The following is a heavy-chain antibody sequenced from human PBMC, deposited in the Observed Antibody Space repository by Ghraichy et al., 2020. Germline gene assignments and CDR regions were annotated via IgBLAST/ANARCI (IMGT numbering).Heavy chain of an antibody. CDR2: IYSGGTT. CDR3: ARSILQLGSCSGRSCLDAFDI. Sequence: GGSLRLSCAASGFTVSSNYMTWVRQPPEKGMDWISFIYSGGTTYYADSVKGRFTISRDNPNNTLYLQMNSLRADDTAVYYCARSILQLGSCSGRSCLDAFDIWGQGTMVTVFS. J-gene: IGHJ3*02. V-gene: IGHV3-53*01. D-gene: IGHD2-15*01. CDR1: GFTVSSNY.